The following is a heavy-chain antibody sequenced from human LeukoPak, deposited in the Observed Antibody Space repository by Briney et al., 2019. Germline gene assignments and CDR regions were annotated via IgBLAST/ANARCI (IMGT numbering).Heavy chain of an antibody. D-gene: IGHD1-26*01. Sequence: ASVKVSCKASGYTFTSYGISWVRQAPGQGLEWMGWISAYNGNTHYAQKLRGRVTMTTDTSTSTVYMELRSLRSDDTAVYYCARDLGRNWFDPWGQGTLVTVSS. J-gene: IGHJ5*02. CDR1: GYTFTSYG. CDR2: ISAYNGNT. V-gene: IGHV1-18*01. CDR3: ARDLGRNWFDP.